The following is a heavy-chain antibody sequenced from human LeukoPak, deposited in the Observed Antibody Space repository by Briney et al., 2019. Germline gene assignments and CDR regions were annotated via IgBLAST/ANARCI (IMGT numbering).Heavy chain of an antibody. CDR2: INAGNGNT. Sequence: ASVKVSCTASGYTFTSYAMHWVRQAPGQRLEWMGWINAGNGNTKYSQKFQGRVTITRDTSASTAYMELSSLRSEDTAVYYCARDSSSWYLGHNYFDYWGQGTLVTVSS. V-gene: IGHV1-3*01. CDR1: GYTFTSYA. J-gene: IGHJ4*02. CDR3: ARDSSSWYLGHNYFDY. D-gene: IGHD6-13*01.